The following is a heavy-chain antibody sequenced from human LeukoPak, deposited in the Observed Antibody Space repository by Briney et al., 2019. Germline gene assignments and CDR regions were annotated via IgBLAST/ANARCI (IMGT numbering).Heavy chain of an antibody. CDR2: IIPIFGTA. CDR1: GGTFSSYA. V-gene: IGHV1-69*13. CDR3: SFSSNTIQKYSSSWATINSINFDY. J-gene: IGHJ4*02. Sequence: EASVKVSCKASGGTFSSYAISWVRQAPGQGLEWMGGIIPIFGTANYAQKFQGRVTITADESTSTAYMELSSLRSEDTAVYYCSFSSNTIQKYSSSWATINSINFDYWGQGTLVTVSS. D-gene: IGHD6-6*01.